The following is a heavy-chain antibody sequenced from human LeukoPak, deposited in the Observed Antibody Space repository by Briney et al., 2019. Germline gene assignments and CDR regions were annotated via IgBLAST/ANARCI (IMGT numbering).Heavy chain of an antibody. D-gene: IGHD2-15*01. Sequence: ASVKVSCKASGYIFTSYALNWVRQAPGQGLEWMGWMNPNNGNKGYAQKLQGRVTLTRNTSISTAYMELSSLRSEDTAVYYCARLYCSGGSCSSPDAFDLWGQGTLVTVSS. V-gene: IGHV1-8*01. CDR1: GYIFTSYA. J-gene: IGHJ3*01. CDR3: ARLYCSGGSCSSPDAFDL. CDR2: MNPNNGNK.